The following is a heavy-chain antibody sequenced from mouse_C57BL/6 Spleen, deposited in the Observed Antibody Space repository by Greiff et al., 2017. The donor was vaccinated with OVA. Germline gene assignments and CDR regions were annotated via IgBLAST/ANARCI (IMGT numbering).Heavy chain of an antibody. Sequence: QVQLQQSGPELVKPGASVKISCKASGYAFSSSWMNWVKQRPGKGLEWIGRIYPGDGDTTYNGKFKGKATLTADKSSSTAYMQLSSLTSEDSAVYFCARSPIYYGSSSWYFDVWGTGTTVTVSS. V-gene: IGHV1-82*01. CDR1: GYAFSSSW. D-gene: IGHD1-1*01. CDR2: IYPGDGDT. CDR3: ARSPIYYGSSSWYFDV. J-gene: IGHJ1*03.